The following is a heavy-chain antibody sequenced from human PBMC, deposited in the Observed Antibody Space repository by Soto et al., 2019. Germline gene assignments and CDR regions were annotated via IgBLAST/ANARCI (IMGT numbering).Heavy chain of an antibody. V-gene: IGHV3-30*18. CDR2: ISYDGSNT. D-gene: IGHD3-16*01. CDR3: AKALTLFLSFEI. J-gene: IGHJ3*02. Sequence: GGSLRLSCAASGITFSSSGMHWVRPAPRKPREWVSVISYDGSNTYHADSVRRRFTISRDNSKNTLYLQMYSLRAEDTAVYYCAKALTLFLSFEIWGRRTRVIVAS. CDR1: GITFSSSG.